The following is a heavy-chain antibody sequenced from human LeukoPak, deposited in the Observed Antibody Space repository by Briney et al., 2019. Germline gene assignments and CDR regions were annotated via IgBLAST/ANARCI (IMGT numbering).Heavy chain of an antibody. Sequence: SSETLSLTCTVSGGSVSSGSYYYWSWIRQPPGKGLEWIGYIYYSGSTNYNPALKSRVTISVDTPKNRFSLKLSSVTAADTAVYYCARVGNFEGYYWGQGTLVTVSS. CDR1: GGSVSSGSYYY. V-gene: IGHV4-61*01. CDR3: ARVGNFEGYY. J-gene: IGHJ4*02. D-gene: IGHD7-27*01. CDR2: IYYSGST.